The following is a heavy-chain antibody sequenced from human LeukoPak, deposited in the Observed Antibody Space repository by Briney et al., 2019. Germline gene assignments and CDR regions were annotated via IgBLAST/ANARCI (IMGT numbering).Heavy chain of an antibody. CDR2: IYSGGST. V-gene: IGHV3-66*01. CDR3: AREVGVTIFDY. CDR1: GFTVSSNY. J-gene: IGHJ4*02. D-gene: IGHD3-3*01. Sequence: GGSLRLSCAASGFTVSSNYMSWVRQAPGKGLEWVSVIYSGGSTYFADSVKGRFTISRDNSKNTLYLQMNSLRAEDAAVYYCAREVGVTIFDYWGQGTLVTVSS.